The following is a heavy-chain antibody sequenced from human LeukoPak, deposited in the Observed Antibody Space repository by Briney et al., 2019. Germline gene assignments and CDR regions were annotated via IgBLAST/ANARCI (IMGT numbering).Heavy chain of an antibody. CDR2: ISAYNGNT. CDR3: ARDVRLGQVLLPFLMDV. CDR1: GFTFTNYS. J-gene: IGHJ6*04. Sequence: GASVKVSCKASGFTFTNYSFTWVRQAPGQGIEWMGWISAYNGNTEYAQKLQGRVTLTTDTSTTTVYMELRSLRSDDTAVYYCARDVRLGQVLLPFLMDVWAEGTTVTVSS. D-gene: IGHD2-15*01. V-gene: IGHV1-18*01.